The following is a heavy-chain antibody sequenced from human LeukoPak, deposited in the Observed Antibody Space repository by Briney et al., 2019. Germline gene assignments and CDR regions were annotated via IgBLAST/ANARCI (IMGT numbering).Heavy chain of an antibody. J-gene: IGHJ4*02. V-gene: IGHV3-53*01. CDR3: ASGGNSSITMVRGVIGH. CDR2: IYSGGST. D-gene: IGHD3-10*01. Sequence: PGGSLRLSCAASGFTVSSNYMSWVRQAPGKGLEWVSVIYSGGSTYYADSVKGRFTISRDNSKNTLYLQMNSLRAEDTAVYYCASGGNSSITMVRGVIGHWGQGTLVTVSS. CDR1: GFTVSSNY.